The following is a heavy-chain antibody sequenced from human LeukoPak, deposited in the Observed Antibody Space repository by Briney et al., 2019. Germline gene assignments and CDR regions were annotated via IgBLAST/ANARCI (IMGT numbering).Heavy chain of an antibody. J-gene: IGHJ4*02. Sequence: SVKVSCKASGGTFSSYTISWVRQAPGQGLEWMGRIIPILGIANYAQKFQGRVTITADKSTSTAYMELSSLRSEDTAVYYCAKYDFGVVMPFDYWGQGTLVTVSS. D-gene: IGHD3-3*01. CDR1: GGTFSSYT. V-gene: IGHV1-69*02. CDR3: AKYDFGVVMPFDY. CDR2: IIPILGIA.